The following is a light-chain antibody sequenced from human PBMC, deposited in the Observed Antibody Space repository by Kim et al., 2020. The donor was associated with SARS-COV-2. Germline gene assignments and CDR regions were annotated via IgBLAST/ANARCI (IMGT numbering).Light chain of an antibody. CDR2: DVS. Sequence: QSITISYTGPSSDIGGYWYVSWYRPHPGTAPKLMVYDVSTRPSGVSLRFSGSKSGNSASLTISGLQAEDGADYYCRSYTCSCTNYVFGTETMVTVL. CDR3: RSYTCSCTNYV. CDR1: SSDIGGYWY. J-gene: IGLJ1*01. V-gene: IGLV2-14*03.